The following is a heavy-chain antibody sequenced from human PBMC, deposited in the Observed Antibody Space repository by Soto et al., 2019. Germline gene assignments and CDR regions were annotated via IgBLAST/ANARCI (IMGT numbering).Heavy chain of an antibody. CDR3: ARFGGGMDV. V-gene: IGHV4-4*02. Sequence: SETLSLTCAVSAGSISSSNWWTWVRQSPGKGLEWIGEIYHSGTTNYNPSLTSRVTVSVDKSNNQFSLKLTSVTAADTAVYYCARFGGGMDVWGQGTTVTVS. D-gene: IGHD3-10*01. CDR1: AGSISSSNW. J-gene: IGHJ6*02. CDR2: IYHSGTT.